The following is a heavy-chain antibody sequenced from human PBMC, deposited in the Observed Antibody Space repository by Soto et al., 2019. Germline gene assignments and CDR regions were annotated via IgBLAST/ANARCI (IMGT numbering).Heavy chain of an antibody. J-gene: IGHJ6*02. CDR2: IYYSGST. Sequence: PSETLSLTCTVSGGSISGGGYYWSWIRQHTGKGLEWIGYIYYSGSTYYNPSLKSRVTVSVDTSKNQFSLKLSSVTAADTAVYYCARDGPHDGYYYYGMDVWGQGTTVTVSS. CDR3: ARDGPHDGYYYYGMDV. V-gene: IGHV4-31*03. CDR1: GGSISGGGYY.